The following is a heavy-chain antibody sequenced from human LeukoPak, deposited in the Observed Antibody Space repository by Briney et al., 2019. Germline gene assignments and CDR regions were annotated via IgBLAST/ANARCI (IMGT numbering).Heavy chain of an antibody. D-gene: IGHD6-19*01. Sequence: GGSLRLSCAAAGFTLSTYGMHWVRRATGKGLEWVSYIGRAGDTYYEGSVKGRFTISRENAKNSLYLQMNSLKVGDTAVYYCARDNSGWGLDVWGQGTTVTVSS. CDR3: ARDNSGWGLDV. CDR1: GFTLSTYG. V-gene: IGHV3-13*04. CDR2: IGRAGDT. J-gene: IGHJ6*02.